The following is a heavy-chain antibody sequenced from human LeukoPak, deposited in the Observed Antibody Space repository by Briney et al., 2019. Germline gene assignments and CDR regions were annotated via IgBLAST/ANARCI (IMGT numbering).Heavy chain of an antibody. J-gene: IGHJ4*02. CDR1: GFTFSSYA. Sequence: PGGSLRLSCAASGFTFSSYAMSWVRQVPGKGLEWVSGISSGGGSTYYADSVKGRFTISRDKSKNTVYLQMNSLRAEDTAVYYCANSYSVSGSYWNYWGQGTLVTVSS. V-gene: IGHV3-23*01. CDR2: ISSGGGST. CDR3: ANSYSVSGSYWNY. D-gene: IGHD3-10*01.